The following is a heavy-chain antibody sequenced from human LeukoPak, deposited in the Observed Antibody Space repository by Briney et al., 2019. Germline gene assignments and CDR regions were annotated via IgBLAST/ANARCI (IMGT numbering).Heavy chain of an antibody. CDR2: IYRSGST. J-gene: IGHJ4*02. CDR1: GGSISSGGYS. D-gene: IGHD3-10*01. CDR3: ARAMRYGDGIDY. Sequence: PSQTLSLTCTVSGGSISSGGYSWSWIRQPPGKGLEWIGYIYRSGSTYYNPSLKSRVTISVDRSKNQFSLKLSSVTAADTAVYYCARAMRYGDGIDYWGQGTLVTVSS. V-gene: IGHV4-30-2*01.